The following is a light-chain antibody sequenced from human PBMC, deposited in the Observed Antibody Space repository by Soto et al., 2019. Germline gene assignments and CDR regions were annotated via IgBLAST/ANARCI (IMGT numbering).Light chain of an antibody. Sequence: LTQYPGTLSLPPAESATLSCSGVQSVTSTYMAWYQQKPGQAPRILIYATSFRATGIPDRFGGSGYGTDVTLTISRLETDEFAVYDCQQYSSFPRTFGQGTKVDIK. J-gene: IGKJ1*01. CDR2: ATS. V-gene: IGKV3-20*01. CDR3: QQYSSFPRT. CDR1: QSVTSTY.